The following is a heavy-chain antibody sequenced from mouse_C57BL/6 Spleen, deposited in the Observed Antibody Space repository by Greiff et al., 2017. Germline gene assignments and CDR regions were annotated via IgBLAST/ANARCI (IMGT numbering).Heavy chain of an antibody. J-gene: IGHJ2*01. V-gene: IGHV1-81*01. Sequence: VQLQQSGAELARPGASVKLSCKASGYTFTSYGISWVKQRPGQGLEWIGEIYPRSGNTYYNEKFKGKATLTADKSSSTAYMELRSLTSEDSAVYFCARKLLSSFYFDYWGQGTTLTVSS. CDR2: IYPRSGNT. CDR1: GYTFTSYG. CDR3: ARKLLSSFYFDY.